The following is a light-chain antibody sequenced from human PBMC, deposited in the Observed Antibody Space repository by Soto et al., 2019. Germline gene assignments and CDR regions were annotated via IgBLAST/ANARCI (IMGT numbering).Light chain of an antibody. V-gene: IGKV1-5*01. J-gene: IGKJ1*01. Sequence: DIQMTQSPSTLSASVGDRVTITCRASQSILTWLAWYQQKPGKAPKLLIYDASSLESGVPSRFSGSGSGTEFTLTISSLQPDDFATYYCQQYNTYSTFGQGTKVDIK. CDR3: QQYNTYST. CDR1: QSILTW. CDR2: DAS.